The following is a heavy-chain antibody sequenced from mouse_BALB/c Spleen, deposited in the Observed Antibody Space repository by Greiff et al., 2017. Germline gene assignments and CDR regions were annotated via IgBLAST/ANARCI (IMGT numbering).Heavy chain of an antibody. CDR3: ARWGSTMIYWYFDV. CDR2: ILPGSGST. D-gene: IGHD2-4*01. V-gene: IGHV1-9*01. CDR1: GYTFSSYW. J-gene: IGHJ1*01. Sequence: VQLQESGAELMKPGASVKISCKATGYTFSSYWIEWVKQRPGHGLEWIGEILPGSGSTNYNEKFKGKATFTADTSSNTAYMQLSSLTSEDSAVYYCARWGSTMIYWYFDVWGAGTTVTVSS.